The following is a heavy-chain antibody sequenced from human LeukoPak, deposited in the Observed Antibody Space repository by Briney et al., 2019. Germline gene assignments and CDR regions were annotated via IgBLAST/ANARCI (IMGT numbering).Heavy chain of an antibody. D-gene: IGHD3-16*02. CDR2: INHSGGT. J-gene: IGHJ5*02. CDR1: GGSFSGYY. V-gene: IGHV4-34*01. Sequence: SETLSLTCAVYGGSFSGYYWSWIRQPPGKGLEWIGEINHSGGTNYNPSLKSRVTISVDTSKNQFSLKLSSVTAADTAVYYCARGENDYVWGSYRNERNWFDPWGQGTLVTVSS. CDR3: ARGENDYVWGSYRNERNWFDP.